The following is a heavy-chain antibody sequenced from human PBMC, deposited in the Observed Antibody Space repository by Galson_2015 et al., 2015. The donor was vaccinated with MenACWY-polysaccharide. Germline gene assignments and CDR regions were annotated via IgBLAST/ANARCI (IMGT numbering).Heavy chain of an antibody. Sequence: SLRLSCAASGFTVSNNYMNWFRQTPEKGLEWVSLIYSGGSTHYADSVKGRFTISRDSSKNTLYLQVNSLRAEDTAWYYCVSNGDQGYWGQGTLVTVSS. CDR2: IYSGGST. J-gene: IGHJ4*02. CDR1: GFTVSNNY. D-gene: IGHD4-17*01. V-gene: IGHV3-53*01. CDR3: VSNGDQGY.